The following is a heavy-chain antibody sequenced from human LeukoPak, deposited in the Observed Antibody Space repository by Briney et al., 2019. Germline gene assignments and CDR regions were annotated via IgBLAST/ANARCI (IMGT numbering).Heavy chain of an antibody. CDR2: ISYDGSNK. Sequence: PGGSLRLSCAASGFTFSSYGMHWVRQAPGKGLEWVAVISYDGSNKYYADSVKGRFTISRDNSKNTLYLQMNSLRAEDTAVYYCAKDLGYSGYEEIDYWGQGTLVTVSS. CDR1: GFTFSSYG. V-gene: IGHV3-30*18. D-gene: IGHD5-12*01. J-gene: IGHJ4*02. CDR3: AKDLGYSGYEEIDY.